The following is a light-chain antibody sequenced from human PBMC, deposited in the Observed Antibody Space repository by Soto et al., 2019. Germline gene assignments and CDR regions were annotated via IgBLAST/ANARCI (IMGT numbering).Light chain of an antibody. Sequence: QSVLTQPASVSGSPGQSITISCTGTSSDVGGYNYVSWYQQHPGKAPKLMIYDVSNRPSGVSNRFSGSKSGNTASLTISGLQAEDEADYYCSSYTSSSGFGTGTKATVL. V-gene: IGLV2-14*01. CDR1: SSDVGGYNY. CDR3: SSYTSSSG. CDR2: DVS. J-gene: IGLJ1*01.